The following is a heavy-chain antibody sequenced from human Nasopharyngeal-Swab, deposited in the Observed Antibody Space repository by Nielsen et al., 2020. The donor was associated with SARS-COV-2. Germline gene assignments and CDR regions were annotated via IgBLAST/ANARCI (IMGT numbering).Heavy chain of an antibody. CDR3: TTVRGGTYYFDY. CDR1: GFTFSSYG. D-gene: IGHD2-15*01. J-gene: IGHJ4*02. V-gene: IGHV3-33*01. Sequence: GESLKISCAASGFTFSSYGMHWVRQAPGKGLERVAVIWYDGSNKYYADSVKGRFTISRDNSKNTLYLQMNSLRAEDTAVYYCTTVRGGTYYFDYWGQGTLVTVSS. CDR2: IWYDGSNK.